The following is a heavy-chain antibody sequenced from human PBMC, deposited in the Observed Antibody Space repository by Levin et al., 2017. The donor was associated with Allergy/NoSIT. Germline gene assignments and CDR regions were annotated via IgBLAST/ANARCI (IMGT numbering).Heavy chain of an antibody. CDR2: ISSNGGST. J-gene: IGHJ4*02. Sequence: GGSLRLSCAASGFTFSSYAMHWVRQAPGKGLEYVSAISSNGGSTYYANSVKGRFTISRDNSKNTLYLQMGSLRAEDMAVYYCARDQGIAAAGTIDYWGQGTLVTVSS. V-gene: IGHV3-64*01. D-gene: IGHD6-13*01. CDR1: GFTFSSYA. CDR3: ARDQGIAAAGTIDY.